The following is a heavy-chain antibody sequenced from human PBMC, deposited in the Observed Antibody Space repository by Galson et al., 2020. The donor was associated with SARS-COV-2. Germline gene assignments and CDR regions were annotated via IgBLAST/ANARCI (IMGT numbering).Heavy chain of an antibody. J-gene: IGHJ6*02. CDR2: IYYSGST. D-gene: IGHD3-3*01. V-gene: IGHV4-39*01. Sequence: SETLSLTCTVSGGSISSSSYYWGWIRQPPGKGLEWIGSIYYSGSTYYNPSLKSRVTISVDTSKNQFSLKLSSVTAADTAVYYCARHTKGYYDFWSGYYTGPYYYGMDVWGQGTTVTVSS. CDR3: ARHTKGYYDFWSGYYTGPYYYGMDV. CDR1: GGSISSSSYY.